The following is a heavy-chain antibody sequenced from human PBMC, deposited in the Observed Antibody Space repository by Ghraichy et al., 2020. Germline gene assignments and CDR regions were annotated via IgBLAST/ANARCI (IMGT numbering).Heavy chain of an antibody. Sequence: SETLSLTCTVSGGSISSYYWSWIRQPPGKGLEWIGYIYYSGSTNYNPSLKSRVTISVDTSKNQFSLKLSSVTAADTAVDYCARGGYDFWSGYFIYWGQGTLVTVSS. CDR2: IYYSGST. CDR1: GGSISSYY. J-gene: IGHJ4*02. CDR3: ARGGYDFWSGYFIY. D-gene: IGHD3-3*01. V-gene: IGHV4-59*01.